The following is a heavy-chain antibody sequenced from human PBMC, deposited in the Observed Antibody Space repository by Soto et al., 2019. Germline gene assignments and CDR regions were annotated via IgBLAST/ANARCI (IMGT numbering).Heavy chain of an antibody. D-gene: IGHD3-10*01. CDR2: INPNSGGT. CDR3: ARAFSDGSGIHLHAFDI. V-gene: IGHV1-2*02. CDR1: GYTFTGYY. J-gene: IGHJ3*02. Sequence: ASVKVSCKASGYTFTGYYMHWVRQSPGQGLEWMGWINPNSGGTNYAQKFQGRVTMTRDTSISTAYMELSRLRSDDTAVYYCARAFSDGSGIHLHAFDIWGQGTMVTVSS.